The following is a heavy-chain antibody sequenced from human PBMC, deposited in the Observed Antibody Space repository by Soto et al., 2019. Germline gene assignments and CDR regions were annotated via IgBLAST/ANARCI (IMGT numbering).Heavy chain of an antibody. CDR1: GGSISSGGYS. D-gene: IGHD3-10*01. V-gene: IGHV4-30-2*01. J-gene: IGHJ6*02. Sequence: SETLSLTCAVSGGSISSGGYSWSWIRQPPGKGLEWIGYIYHSGSTYYNPSLKSRVTISVDTSKNQFSLKLSSVTAADTAVYYCARRRDYYGSGYSMDVWGQGTTVTVSS. CDR2: IYHSGST. CDR3: ARRRDYYGSGYSMDV.